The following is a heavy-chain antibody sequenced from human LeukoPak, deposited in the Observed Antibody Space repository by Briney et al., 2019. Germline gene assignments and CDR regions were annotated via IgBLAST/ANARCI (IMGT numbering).Heavy chain of an antibody. CDR3: ARAGGYSGYN. J-gene: IGHJ4*02. CDR2: INHSGST. D-gene: IGHD5-12*01. V-gene: IGHV4-30-4*01. CDR1: GGSISSGDYY. Sequence: TSETLSLTCTVSGGSISSGDYYWSWIRQPPGKGLEWIGEINHSGSTNYNPSLKSRVTISVDTSKNQFSLKLSSVTAADTAVYYCARAGGYSGYNWGQGTLVTVSS.